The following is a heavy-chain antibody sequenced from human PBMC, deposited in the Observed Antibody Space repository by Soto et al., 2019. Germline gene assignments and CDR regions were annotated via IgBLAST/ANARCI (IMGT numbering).Heavy chain of an antibody. CDR2: ISGSGGST. CDR3: AKFHYDYIWGSYGDAFDI. J-gene: IGHJ3*02. CDR1: GFTFSSYA. V-gene: IGHV3-23*01. D-gene: IGHD3-16*01. Sequence: PGGSLRLSCAASGFTFSSYAMSWVRQAPGKGLEWVSAISGSGGSTYYADSVKGRFTISRDNSKNTLYLQMNSLRAEDTAVYYCAKFHYDYIWGSYGDAFDIWGQGTMVTVSS.